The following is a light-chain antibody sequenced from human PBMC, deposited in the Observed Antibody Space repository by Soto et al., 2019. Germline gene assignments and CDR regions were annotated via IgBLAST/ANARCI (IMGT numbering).Light chain of an antibody. V-gene: IGKV3-15*01. J-gene: IGKJ4*01. CDR3: QQYHTWPIT. CDR2: GAS. Sequence: EIVMTQSPATLSVSPGERVTLSCRASQSVSSRLAWYQQKPGQSPRLLIYGASTRATGIPARFSGSGSGTEFTLTISSLQSEDCAIYYCQQYHTWPITFGGGTKVDIK. CDR1: QSVSSR.